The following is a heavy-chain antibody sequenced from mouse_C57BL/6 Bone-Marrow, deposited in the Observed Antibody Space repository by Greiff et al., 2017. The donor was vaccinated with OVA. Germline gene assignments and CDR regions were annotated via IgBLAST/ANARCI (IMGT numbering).Heavy chain of an antibody. CDR3: AGGRVAADAMDY. CDR2: ISSGGSYT. CDR1: GFTFSSSG. J-gene: IGHJ4*01. V-gene: IGHV5-6*01. Sequence: EVQLVESGGDLVKPGGSLKLSCAASGFTFSSSGMSWVRQTPDKRLEWVATISSGGSYTYYPDSVKGRFTSFGDNAKNSLYLHMSSLKSGDRAMYYFAGGRVAADAMDYWGQGTSVTVPS.